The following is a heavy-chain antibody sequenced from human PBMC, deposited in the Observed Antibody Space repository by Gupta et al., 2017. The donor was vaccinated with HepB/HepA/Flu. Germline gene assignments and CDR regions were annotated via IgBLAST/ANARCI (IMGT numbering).Heavy chain of an antibody. CDR1: GFTFSSYW. CDR2: IKQDGSEK. D-gene: IGHD6-13*01. J-gene: IGHJ4*02. V-gene: IGHV3-7*01. CDR3: ARVGGSSWYIYFDY. Sequence: EVQLVESGGGLVQPGGSLRLSCAASGFTFSSYWMSWVRQAPGKGLEWVANIKQDGSEKYYVDSVKGRFTISRDNAKNSLYLQMNSLRAEDTAVYYCARVGGSSWYIYFDYWGQGTLVTVSS.